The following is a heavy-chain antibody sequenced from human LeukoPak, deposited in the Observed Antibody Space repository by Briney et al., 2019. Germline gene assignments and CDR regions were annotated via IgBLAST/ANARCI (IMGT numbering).Heavy chain of an antibody. V-gene: IGHV4-4*07. D-gene: IGHD3-10*01. Sequence: SETLSLTCTVSGGSIDSYYWSWIRQPAGAGLEGIGRIYASGTTYYNPSLKSRVTMSVDTSKNQFSLKLTSVTAADTAVYYCAREIRGVPLYYFDYWGQGTLVTVSS. J-gene: IGHJ4*02. CDR1: GGSIDSYY. CDR3: AREIRGVPLYYFDY. CDR2: IYASGTT.